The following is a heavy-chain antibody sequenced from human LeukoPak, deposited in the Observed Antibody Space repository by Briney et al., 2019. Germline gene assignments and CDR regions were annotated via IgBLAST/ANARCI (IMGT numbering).Heavy chain of an antibody. D-gene: IGHD2-21*02. CDR2: ISSSSSYI. V-gene: IGHV3-21*01. J-gene: IGHJ4*02. CDR1: GFTFSSYN. CDR3: ARVMKVTATAFDY. Sequence: PGGSLRLSCAASGFTFSSYNMHWVRQAPGKGLEWVSSISSSSSYIYYADSVKGRFTISRDNAKNSLYLQMNSLRAEDTAVYYCARVMKVTATAFDYWGQGTLVTVSS.